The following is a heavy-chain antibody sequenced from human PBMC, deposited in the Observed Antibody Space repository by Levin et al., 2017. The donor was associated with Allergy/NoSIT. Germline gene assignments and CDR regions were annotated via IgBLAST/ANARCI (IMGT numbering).Heavy chain of an antibody. Sequence: AGGSLRLSCAASGFNFNNYAMTWVRQAPGKGLEWVSAISGSGGNTYYADSVKGRFTISRDNSKNTLYLQMNSLRAEDTAIYYCAQRSGVNWGAHDNWGQGTLVTVSS. V-gene: IGHV3-23*01. CDR3: AQRSGVNWGAHDN. CDR1: GFNFNNYA. D-gene: IGHD7-27*01. CDR2: ISGSGGNT. J-gene: IGHJ4*02.